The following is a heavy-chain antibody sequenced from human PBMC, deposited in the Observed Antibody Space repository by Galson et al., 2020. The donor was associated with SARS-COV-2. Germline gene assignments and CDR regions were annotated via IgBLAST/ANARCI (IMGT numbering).Heavy chain of an antibody. D-gene: IGHD6-19*01. CDR2: IWSDRPNR. V-gene: IGHV3-33*01. J-gene: IGHJ1*01. CDR1: GFTFNTHA. CDR3: VTDPPVSGWPFLD. Sequence: GESLKISCGASGFTFNTHAMHWVRQASGKGLEWVAMIWSDRPNRYYPDSVKGRFTISRDNSKNTVYLEINSLRPEDTAGYYCVTDPPVSGWPFLDWSQGTHVTVSS.